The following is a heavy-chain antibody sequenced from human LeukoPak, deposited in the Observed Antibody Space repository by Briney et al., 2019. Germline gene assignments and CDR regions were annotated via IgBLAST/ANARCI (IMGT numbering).Heavy chain of an antibody. D-gene: IGHD3-3*01. CDR1: GFTFSSYW. V-gene: IGHV3-7*03. Sequence: GGSLRLSCAASGFTFSSYWMSWVCQAPGKGLEWVANIKLDGSEKNYVDSVKGRFTISRDNTKNSLYLQMNSLSVEDTAVFYCARDQYDTWSRRGNFDSWGQGTLVIVSS. J-gene: IGHJ4*02. CDR2: IKLDGSEK. CDR3: ARDQYDTWSRRGNFDS.